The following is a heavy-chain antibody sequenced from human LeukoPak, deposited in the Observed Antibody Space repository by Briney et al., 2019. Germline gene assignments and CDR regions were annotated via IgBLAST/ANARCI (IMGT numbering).Heavy chain of an antibody. D-gene: IGHD5-18*01. J-gene: IGHJ4*02. CDR3: AKTTRHLQLLSPDY. V-gene: IGHV3-23*01. CDR1: GFSFSSYA. Sequence: GGSLRLSCVASGFSFSSYAMYWVRQAPGKGLEWVSAVSTSGSSTYYADSVKGRFTISRDNAKSTLYLQMNSLRAEDTAVYYCAKTTRHLQLLSPDYWGEGTVDTVFS. CDR2: VSTSGSST.